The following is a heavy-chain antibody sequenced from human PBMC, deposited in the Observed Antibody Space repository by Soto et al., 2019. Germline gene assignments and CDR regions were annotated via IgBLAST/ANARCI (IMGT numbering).Heavy chain of an antibody. J-gene: IGHJ5*02. Sequence: PSETLSLTCTVSGGSVSSGSCYWGWIRQPPGKGLEWIGSIYYSGSTYYNPSLKSRVTISVDTSKSQFSLKLSSVTAADTAVYYCAGGINYYDSSGDSWFDPWGQGTLVTVSS. CDR2: IYYSGST. CDR1: GGSVSSGSCY. CDR3: AGGINYYDSSGDSWFDP. V-gene: IGHV4-39*07. D-gene: IGHD3-22*01.